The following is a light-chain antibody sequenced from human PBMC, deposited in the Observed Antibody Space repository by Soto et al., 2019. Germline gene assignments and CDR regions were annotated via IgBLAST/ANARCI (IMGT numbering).Light chain of an antibody. CDR2: GAS. V-gene: IGKV3D-7*01. Sequence: PGERVTLSCRASQSVSSSYLTWYQQKPGQAPRLLIYGASTRATTSPARCSGSGSGTDFTLTISSLQPEDFAVYYCQQDYSLPTWTFGQGTKVDIK. CDR1: QSVSSSY. J-gene: IGKJ1*01. CDR3: QQDYSLPTWT.